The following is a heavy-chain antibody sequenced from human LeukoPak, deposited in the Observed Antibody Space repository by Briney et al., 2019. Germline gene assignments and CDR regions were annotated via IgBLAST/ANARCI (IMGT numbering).Heavy chain of an antibody. CDR1: GGSFSGYY. CDR2: INHSGST. Sequence: SETLSLTYAVYGGSFSGYYWSWIRQPPGKGLEWIGEINHSGSTNYNPSLKSRVTISVDTSKNQFSLKLSSVTAADTAVYYCARVTKLAKTYYYGSGGYYSRGFFDYWGQGTLVTVSS. CDR3: ARVTKLAKTYYYGSGGYYSRGFFDY. V-gene: IGHV4-34*01. D-gene: IGHD3-10*01. J-gene: IGHJ4*02.